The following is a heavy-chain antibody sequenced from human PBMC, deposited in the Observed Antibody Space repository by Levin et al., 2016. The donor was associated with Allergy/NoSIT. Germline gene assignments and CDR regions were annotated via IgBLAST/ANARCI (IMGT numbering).Heavy chain of an antibody. CDR3: AKGIFRYYDIRGPLDV. CDR2: ISYDGRYT. D-gene: IGHD3-9*01. Sequence: WIRQPPGKGLEWVTVISYDGRYTYYADSVKGRFTVSRDNSKNTLYLQMNSLRAEDTAVYHCAKGIFRYYDIRGPLDVWGQGTTVTVSS. V-gene: IGHV3-30-3*02. J-gene: IGHJ6*02.